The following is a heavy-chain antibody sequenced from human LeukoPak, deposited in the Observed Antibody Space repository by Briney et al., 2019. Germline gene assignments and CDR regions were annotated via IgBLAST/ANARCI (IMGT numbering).Heavy chain of an antibody. Sequence: ASVKVSCKASGYTFTGYYMHWVRQAPGQGLEWMGRINPNSGGTNYAQKFQGRVTMTRDTSISTAYMELSRLRSDDTAVYYCARDRGFGELSHSIWGQGTLVTVSS. D-gene: IGHD3-10*01. CDR1: GYTFTGYY. V-gene: IGHV1-2*06. J-gene: IGHJ4*02. CDR3: ARDRGFGELSHSI. CDR2: INPNSGGT.